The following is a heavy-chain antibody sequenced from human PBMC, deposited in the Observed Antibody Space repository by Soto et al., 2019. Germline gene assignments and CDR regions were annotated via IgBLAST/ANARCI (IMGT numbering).Heavy chain of an antibody. Sequence: PXVSLRLSCAASGFTFKDYALSWVRQAPGEGLEWVSSISNSGGSTYYADSVKGRFTISRDNSKNTLSLQMNSLRAEDTAIYYCANHRGFLVTQYFFDYWGQGTLVTVSS. CDR2: ISNSGGST. CDR3: ANHRGFLVTQYFFDY. CDR1: GFTFKDYA. V-gene: IGHV3-23*01. D-gene: IGHD2-21*02. J-gene: IGHJ4*02.